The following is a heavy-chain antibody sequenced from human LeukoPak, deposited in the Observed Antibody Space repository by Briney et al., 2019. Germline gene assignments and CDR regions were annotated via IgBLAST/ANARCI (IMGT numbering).Heavy chain of an antibody. J-gene: IGHJ4*01. CDR2: INSDGSST. V-gene: IGHV3-74*01. Sequence: GGSLRLSCAASGFTFRSYWMHWVRQAPGKGLVWVSRINSDGSSTSYADTVKGRFTISRDNAKDTLYLQMNSLRAEDTAVYYCARLYGGYGDYYFDYWGQGSLVTVSS. D-gene: IGHD4-17*01. CDR3: ARLYGGYGDYYFDY. CDR1: GFTFRSYW.